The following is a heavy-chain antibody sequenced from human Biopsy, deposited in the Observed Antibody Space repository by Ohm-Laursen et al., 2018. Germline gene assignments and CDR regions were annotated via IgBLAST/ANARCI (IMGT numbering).Heavy chain of an antibody. CDR2: IYYSGST. D-gene: IGHD2/OR15-2a*01. V-gene: IGHV4-59*07. J-gene: IGHJ6*02. Sequence: SDTLSLTCAVSGVSISSYFWNWIRQPPGQGLEWIGDIYYSGSTKYNPSLKSRVTISVDMSKSQLSLKLTSVTAADTAVYYCARATNSTGWPYYYFYGMDVWGQGTTVTVSS. CDR3: ARATNSTGWPYYYFYGMDV. CDR1: GVSISSYF.